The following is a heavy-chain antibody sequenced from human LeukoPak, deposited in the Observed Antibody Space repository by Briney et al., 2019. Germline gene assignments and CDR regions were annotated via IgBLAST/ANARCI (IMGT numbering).Heavy chain of an antibody. Sequence: GSSVKVSCKASGGTFSSYAISWVRQAPGQGLEWMGGIIPIFGTANYAQKFQGRVTITADKSTSTAYMELSSLRSEDTAVYYCARANSGLTYYYDSSGYGSFDYWGQGTLVTVSS. D-gene: IGHD3-22*01. CDR1: GGTFSSYA. J-gene: IGHJ4*02. CDR2: IIPIFGTA. V-gene: IGHV1-69*06. CDR3: ARANSGLTYYYDSSGYGSFDY.